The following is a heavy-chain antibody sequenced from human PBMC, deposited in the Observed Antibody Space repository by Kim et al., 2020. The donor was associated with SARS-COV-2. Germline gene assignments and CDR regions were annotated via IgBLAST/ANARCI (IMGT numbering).Heavy chain of an antibody. J-gene: IGHJ3*02. CDR2: IYSGGST. Sequence: GGSLRLSCAASGFTVSSNYMSWVRQAPGKGLEWVSVIYSGGSTYYADSVKGRFTISRDNSKNTLYLQMNSLRAEDTAVYYCARGADRPDDAFDIWGQGTMVTVSS. CDR3: ARGADRPDDAFDI. CDR1: GFTVSSNY. V-gene: IGHV3-53*01.